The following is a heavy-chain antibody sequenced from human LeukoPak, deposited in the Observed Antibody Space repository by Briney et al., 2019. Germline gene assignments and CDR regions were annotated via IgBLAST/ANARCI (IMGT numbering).Heavy chain of an antibody. J-gene: IGHJ4*02. CDR3: ATLAHIAAAGYFDY. V-gene: IGHV1-24*01. CDR1: GYTLTELS. Sequence: ASVKVSCKVSGYTLTELSMHWVRQAPGKGLEWMGGIDPEDGETIYAQKFQGRVTMTEDTSTDTAYMELSSLRSEDTAVYYCATLAHIAAAGYFDYWGQGTLVTVSS. D-gene: IGHD6-13*01. CDR2: IDPEDGET.